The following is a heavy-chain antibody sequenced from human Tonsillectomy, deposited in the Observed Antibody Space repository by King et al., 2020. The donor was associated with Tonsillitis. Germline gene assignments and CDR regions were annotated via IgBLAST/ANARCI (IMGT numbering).Heavy chain of an antibody. CDR2: IYPGYSDT. CDR3: ARHSGNYSTVYYYYYMDV. D-gene: IGHD1-26*01. J-gene: IGHJ6*03. V-gene: IGHV5-51*01. CDR1: GYSFTSYW. Sequence: VQLVESGAEVKKPGESLKISCKGSGYSFTSYWIGWVCQMPGKGLEWMGIIYPGYSDTSYSPSFQVQVTIPADKSIVNAHLQWSSLKASDTAMYYCARHSGNYSTVYYYYYMDVWGKGTTVTVSS.